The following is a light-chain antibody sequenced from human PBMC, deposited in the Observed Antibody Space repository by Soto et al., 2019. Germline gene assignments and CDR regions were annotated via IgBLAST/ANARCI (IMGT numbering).Light chain of an antibody. CDR1: QSVSSN. CDR2: GAS. Sequence: EIVMTQSPATRSVWPGERATLSCRASQSVSSNLAWYQQKPGQAPRLLIYGASTRATGIPARFSGSGSGTEFTLTISSLQSEDFAVYYCQQYNNWPRTFGQGTKVDI. J-gene: IGKJ1*01. CDR3: QQYNNWPRT. V-gene: IGKV3-15*01.